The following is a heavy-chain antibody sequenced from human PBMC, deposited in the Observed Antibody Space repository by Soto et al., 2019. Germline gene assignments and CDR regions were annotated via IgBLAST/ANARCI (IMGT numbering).Heavy chain of an antibody. CDR3: TRESAGTAHLDY. Sequence: SETLSLTCTVSGGSISSYYWTWIRQPPGKGLEWIGDNYYSGSTNYNTSPKSSATMSIDTSKNHFSRKLSCVTAADTAVDYCTRESAGTAHLDYWGQGTLVTVSS. CDR2: NYYSGST. J-gene: IGHJ4*02. V-gene: IGHV4-59*01. CDR1: GGSISSYY. D-gene: IGHD6-19*01.